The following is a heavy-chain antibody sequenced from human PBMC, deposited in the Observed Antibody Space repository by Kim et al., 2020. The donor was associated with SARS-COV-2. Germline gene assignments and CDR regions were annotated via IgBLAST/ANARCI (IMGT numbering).Heavy chain of an antibody. D-gene: IGHD2-2*01. Sequence: TYYHPSLKSRITISVDTSKNQCSLKRSSVTAADTAVYYCARRSYHGWFDPWGQGTLVTVSS. CDR2: T. J-gene: IGHJ5*02. V-gene: IGHV4-39*01. CDR3: ARRSYHGWFDP.